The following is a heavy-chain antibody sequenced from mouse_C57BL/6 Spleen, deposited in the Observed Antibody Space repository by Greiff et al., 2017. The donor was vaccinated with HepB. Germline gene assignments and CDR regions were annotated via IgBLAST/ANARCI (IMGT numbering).Heavy chain of an antibody. Sequence: QVQLKESGAELARPGASVKLSCKASGYTFTSYGISWVKQRTGQGLEWIGEIYPRSGNTYYNEKFKGKATLTADKSSSTAYMELRSLTSEDSVVYFCARGGLDTTVFDYWGQGTTLTVSS. CDR3: ARGGLDTTVFDY. D-gene: IGHD1-1*01. V-gene: IGHV1-81*01. J-gene: IGHJ2*01. CDR2: IYPRSGNT. CDR1: GYTFTSYG.